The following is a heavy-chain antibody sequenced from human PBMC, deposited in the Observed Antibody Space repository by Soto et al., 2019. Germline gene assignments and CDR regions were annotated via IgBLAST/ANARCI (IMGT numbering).Heavy chain of an antibody. D-gene: IGHD3-10*01. V-gene: IGHV3-7*04. CDR3: ARATGADKEDY. J-gene: IGHJ4*02. Sequence: EVQLVESGGGLVQPGGSLRLSCSASGFIFSSYWMSWLRQAPGKGLEWVASMKEYGSERYYVDSVKGRFTVSRDNAKNSLYQQMNSLRAEDTDVYYCARATGADKEDYWGQGTLVTVSS. CDR2: MKEYGSER. CDR1: GFIFSSYW.